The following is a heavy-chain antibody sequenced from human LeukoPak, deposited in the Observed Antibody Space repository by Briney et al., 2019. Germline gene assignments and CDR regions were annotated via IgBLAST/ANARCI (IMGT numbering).Heavy chain of an antibody. CDR2: ITYGGERT. CDR1: GFTFSDYA. V-gene: IGHV3-23*01. D-gene: IGHD3-3*01. CDR3: AKGGWSDRFGF. Sequence: GGSLRLSCGASGFTFSDYAMTWVRQAPGKGLAWVSTITYGGERTYYADSVKGRFTISRDNSKNILYLQMNSLRGDDTGDYYCAKGGWSDRFGFWGQGTRVTVSS. J-gene: IGHJ4*02.